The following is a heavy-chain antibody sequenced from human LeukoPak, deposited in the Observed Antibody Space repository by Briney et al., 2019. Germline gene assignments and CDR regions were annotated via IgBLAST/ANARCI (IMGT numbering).Heavy chain of an antibody. Sequence: SVKVSCKASGGTFSSYAISWVRQAPGQGLEWMGGIIPIFGTANYAQKFQGRVTITADESTSTAYMELSSLRSEDTAVYYCARDGLGYYYDSSGYYYFDYWGQGTLVTVSS. CDR2: IIPIFGTA. V-gene: IGHV1-69*13. CDR3: ARDGLGYYYDSSGYYYFDY. CDR1: GGTFSSYA. D-gene: IGHD3-22*01. J-gene: IGHJ4*02.